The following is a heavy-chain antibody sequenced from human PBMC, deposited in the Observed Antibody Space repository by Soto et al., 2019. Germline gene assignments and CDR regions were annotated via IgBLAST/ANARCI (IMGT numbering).Heavy chain of an antibody. CDR3: ARGHPWSVGALDY. CDR2: IIPILGIA. J-gene: IGHJ4*02. CDR1: GGTFSSYT. Sequence: QVQLVQSGAEVKKPGSSVKVSCKASGGTFSSYTISWVRQAPGQGLEWMGRIIPILGIANYAQKFQGRVTITADKSTSTDYMELSSLRSEDTAVDYCARGHPWSVGALDYWGQGTLVTVSS. V-gene: IGHV1-69*02. D-gene: IGHD1-26*01.